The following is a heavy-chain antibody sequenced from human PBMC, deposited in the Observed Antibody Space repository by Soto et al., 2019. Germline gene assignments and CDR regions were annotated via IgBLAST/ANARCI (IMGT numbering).Heavy chain of an antibody. V-gene: IGHV3-23*01. J-gene: IGHJ4*02. Sequence: GGSLRLSCAASGLTFSSFPMNWVRQAPGKGLEWVSSISVGNFTYYADSVKGRFTISRDNSKNTLYLQLNSLRAEDTAVYFCAKEAGFYQSGRFDYWGQGTLVTVSS. CDR2: ISVGNFT. CDR3: AKEAGFYQSGRFDY. D-gene: IGHD3-22*01. CDR1: GLTFSSFP.